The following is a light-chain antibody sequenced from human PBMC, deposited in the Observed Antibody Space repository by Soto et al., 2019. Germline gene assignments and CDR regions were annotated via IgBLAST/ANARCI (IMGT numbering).Light chain of an antibody. J-gene: IGKJ5*01. Sequence: TQSPVILSVSPGERATVSCRASQSLNSNLAWYQQKPGQAPRLLIIGASERVTTIPARFSGGGSGTDFTLTISRLEPEDFAVYYCQQYGSSPLTFGQGTRLEIK. V-gene: IGKV3-20*01. CDR1: QSLNSN. CDR3: QQYGSSPLT. CDR2: GAS.